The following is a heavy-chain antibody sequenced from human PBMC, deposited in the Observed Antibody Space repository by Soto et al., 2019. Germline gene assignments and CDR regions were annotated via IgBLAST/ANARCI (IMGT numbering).Heavy chain of an antibody. J-gene: IGHJ6*02. CDR1: GGTFSSYA. D-gene: IGHD2-2*01. CDR3: ARDIVVVPAEYGMDV. V-gene: IGHV1-69*06. CDR2: IIPIFGTA. Sequence: ASVKVSCKASGGTFSSYAISWVRQAPGQGLEWMGGIIPIFGTANYAQKFQGRVTITADKSTSTAYMELSSLRSEDTAVYYCARDIVVVPAEYGMDVWGQGTTVTVSS.